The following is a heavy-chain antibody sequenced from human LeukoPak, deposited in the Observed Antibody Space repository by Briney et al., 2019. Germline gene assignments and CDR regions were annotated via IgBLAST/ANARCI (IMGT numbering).Heavy chain of an antibody. CDR2: ISYDGRSK. CDR1: GFTFSSYG. V-gene: IGHV3-30*18. CDR3: AKAVSGWELDY. J-gene: IGHJ4*02. D-gene: IGHD6-19*01. Sequence: PGRSLRLSCAASGFTFSSYGMHWVRQAPGKGLEWVAVISYDGRSKNYGDSMKGRFTISRDNYKNTLYLKMNSLRDEDTAVYYCAKAVSGWELDYWGQGTLVTVSS.